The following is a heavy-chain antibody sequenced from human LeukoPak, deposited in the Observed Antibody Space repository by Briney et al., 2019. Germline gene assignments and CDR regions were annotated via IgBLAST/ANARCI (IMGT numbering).Heavy chain of an antibody. V-gene: IGHV3-21*01. J-gene: IGHJ5*02. Sequence: GGSLRLSCAASGFTFSSYSMNWARQAPGKGLEWVSSISSSSSYIYYADSVKGRFTISRDNAKNSLYLQMNSLRDEDTAVYYCARVSLYYYDAGSPGPPFDPWGQGTLVTVSS. CDR2: ISSSSSYI. CDR3: ARVSLYYYDAGSPGPPFDP. D-gene: IGHD3-10*01. CDR1: GFTFSSYS.